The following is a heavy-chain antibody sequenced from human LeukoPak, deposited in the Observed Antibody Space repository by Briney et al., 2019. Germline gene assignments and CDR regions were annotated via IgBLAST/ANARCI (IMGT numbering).Heavy chain of an antibody. CDR3: AGRGYSYGPAYYYYYMDV. J-gene: IGHJ6*03. V-gene: IGHV3-7*01. CDR2: IKQDGSEK. CDR1: GFTFSNFW. D-gene: IGHD5-18*01. Sequence: PGGSLRLSCAASGFTFSNFWMTWVRQAPGKGLECVANIKQDGSEKYYVDSVKGRFTISRDNSKNTLYFQMNSLRAEDTAVYCCAGRGYSYGPAYYYYYMDVWGKGTTVTVSS.